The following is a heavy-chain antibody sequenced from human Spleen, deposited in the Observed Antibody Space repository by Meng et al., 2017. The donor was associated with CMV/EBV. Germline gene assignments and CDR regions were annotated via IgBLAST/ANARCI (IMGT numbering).Heavy chain of an antibody. J-gene: IGHJ6*02. V-gene: IGHV3-30*04. CDR2: VSHDGKDK. Sequence: GESLKISCAASGFTFSGNPMHWVRQAPGKGLEWVAYVSHDGKDKFYAGSVKGRFTISRDNSKNTLWLQMNSLRVEDTAVYYCVRAPAGRFWSAYYRDYFYYGMDVWGQGTTVTVSS. CDR1: GFTFSGNP. D-gene: IGHD3-3*01. CDR3: VRAPAGRFWSAYYRDYFYYGMDV.